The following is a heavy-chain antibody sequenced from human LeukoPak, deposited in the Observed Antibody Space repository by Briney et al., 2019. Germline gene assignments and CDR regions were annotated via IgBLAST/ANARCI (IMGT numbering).Heavy chain of an antibody. J-gene: IGHJ6*02. D-gene: IGHD3-22*01. CDR1: GFTFSNAW. CDR3: TVVVNPKSYSGLDV. V-gene: IGHV3-15*07. CDR2: VKSKADGGTT. Sequence: GGSLRLSCAASGFTFSNAWMNWVRQAPGKGLEWVGCVKSKADGGTTDYAAPVKGRFTISRDDSRNTLFLQMNGLKTEDTAVYYCTVVVNPKSYSGLDVWGQGTTVTVSS.